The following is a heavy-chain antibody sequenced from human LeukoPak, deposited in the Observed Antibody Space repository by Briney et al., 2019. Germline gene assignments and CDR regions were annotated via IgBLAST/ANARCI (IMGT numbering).Heavy chain of an antibody. Sequence: GGSLRLSCVASGFTFSSYWMSWVRQAPGKGLEWVANIKQDGSEKYYVDSVKGRFTISRDNAKNSLYLQMNSLRAEDTAVYYCAREHIYDYVWGSYRPFGYWGQGTLVTVSS. CDR1: GFTFSSYW. V-gene: IGHV3-7*03. CDR3: AREHIYDYVWGSYRPFGY. D-gene: IGHD3-16*02. CDR2: IKQDGSEK. J-gene: IGHJ4*02.